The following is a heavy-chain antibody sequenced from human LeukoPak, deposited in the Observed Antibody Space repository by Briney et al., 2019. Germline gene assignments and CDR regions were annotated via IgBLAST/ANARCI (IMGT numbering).Heavy chain of an antibody. V-gene: IGHV4-59*01. J-gene: IGHJ4*02. Sequence: SETLSLTCTVSGGSISSYYWSWIRQPPGKGLEWIGSIYYSGTTNYNPSLKSRVTISVDTSKSHFSLNLTSVTAADTAVYYCARPHSTFFDQDAAYYFDYWGQGTLVTVSS. CDR2: IYYSGTT. CDR3: ARPHSTFFDQDAAYYFDY. D-gene: IGHD3-9*01. CDR1: GGSISSYY.